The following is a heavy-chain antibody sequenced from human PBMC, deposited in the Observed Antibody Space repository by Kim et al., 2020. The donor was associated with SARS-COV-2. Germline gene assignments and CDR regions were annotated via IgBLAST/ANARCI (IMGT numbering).Heavy chain of an antibody. V-gene: IGHV4-39*01. D-gene: IGHD5-18*01. CDR1: GGSISSSSYY. Sequence: SETLSLTCTVSGGSISSSSYYWGWIRQPPGKGLEWIGSIYYSGSTYYNPSLKSRVTISVDTSKNQFSLKLSSVTAADTAVYYYARRIDSYGYYYYYYMDVWGKGTTVTVSS. CDR3: ARRIDSYGYYYYYYMDV. J-gene: IGHJ6*03. CDR2: IYYSGST.